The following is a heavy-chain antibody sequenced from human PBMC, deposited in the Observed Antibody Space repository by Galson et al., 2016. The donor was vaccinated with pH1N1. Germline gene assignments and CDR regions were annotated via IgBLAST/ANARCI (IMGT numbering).Heavy chain of an antibody. CDR2: INPRDGGT. CDR3: ASPMGHDYRALLTDY. Sequence: SVKVSCKASTFTFTRYYVHWVRQAPGQGLQWMGIINPRDGGTIYAQKLQDRVIMTRDMSTSTVYMELNNLRSEDTAIYYCASPMGHDYRALLTDYWGQGTLVTVSS. CDR1: TFTFTRYY. J-gene: IGHJ4*02. V-gene: IGHV1-46*01. D-gene: IGHD4-11*01.